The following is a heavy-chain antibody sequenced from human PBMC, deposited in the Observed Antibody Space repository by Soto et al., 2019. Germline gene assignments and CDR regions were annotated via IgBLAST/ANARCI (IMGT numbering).Heavy chain of an antibody. D-gene: IGHD2-2*01. CDR3: ARGGVVVVPAASGAFDI. CDR1: GGTFSSYA. Sequence: QVPLVQSGAEVKKPGSSVKVSCKASGGTFSSYAISWVRQAPGQGLEWMGGIIPIFGTANYAQKFQGRVTITADESTSTAYMELSSLRSEDTAVYYCARGGVVVVPAASGAFDIWGQGTMVTVSS. J-gene: IGHJ3*02. CDR2: IIPIFGTA. V-gene: IGHV1-69*01.